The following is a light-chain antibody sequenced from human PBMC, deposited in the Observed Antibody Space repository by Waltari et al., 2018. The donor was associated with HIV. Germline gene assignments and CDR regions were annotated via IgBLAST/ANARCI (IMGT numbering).Light chain of an antibody. CDR2: DND. J-gene: IGLJ3*02. CDR3: GTWDTSLGAGV. V-gene: IGLV1-51*01. Sequence: QSVLTQPPSVSAAPGQKVTISCSGSSSKLGNHFVSWYQHLPGAAPKLIIYDNDKGPSGISDRFSGSKSGTSATLGITGLQTGDEADYYCGTWDTSLGAGVFGGGTKLTVL. CDR1: SSKLGNHF.